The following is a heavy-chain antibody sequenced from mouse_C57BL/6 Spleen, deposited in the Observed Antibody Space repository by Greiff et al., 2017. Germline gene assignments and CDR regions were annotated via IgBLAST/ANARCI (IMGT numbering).Heavy chain of an antibody. V-gene: IGHV1-19*01. Sequence: VQLKESGPVLVKPGASVKMSCKASGYTFTDYYMNWVKQSHGKSLEWIGVINPYNGGTSYNQKFKGKATLTVDKSSSTAYMELNSLTSEDSAVYYCARNYDSSWFAYWGQGTLVTVSA. D-gene: IGHD2-4*01. CDR1: GYTFTDYY. J-gene: IGHJ3*01. CDR3: ARNYDSSWFAY. CDR2: INPYNGGT.